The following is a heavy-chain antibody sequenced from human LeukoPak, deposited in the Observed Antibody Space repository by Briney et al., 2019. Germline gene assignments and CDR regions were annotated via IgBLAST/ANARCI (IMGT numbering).Heavy chain of an antibody. CDR1: GFTFTSYA. J-gene: IGHJ4*02. V-gene: IGHV3-23*01. CDR3: ARDEYRADAY. Sequence: GGSLRLSCAASGFTFTSYALDWVCQAPGKGLEWISVISGDGESTHYADSVKGRFTISRDNSKNTLYLQMNSLRAEDTAVYYCARDEYRADAYWGRGTLVTVSS. D-gene: IGHD2/OR15-2a*01. CDR2: ISGDGEST.